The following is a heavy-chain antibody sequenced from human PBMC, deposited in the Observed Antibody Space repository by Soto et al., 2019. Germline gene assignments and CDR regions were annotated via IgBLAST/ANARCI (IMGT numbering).Heavy chain of an antibody. CDR1: GYTFTTYG. V-gene: IGHV1-18*01. CDR3: ARGVGSGIYYNQYNWFDP. J-gene: IGHJ5*02. Sequence: GASVKVSCKASGYTFTTYGISLVRQAPRQGLEWMGWINVYNGNTKYAQKLQGRVTMTTDTSTSTAYMELRSLISDDTAVYYCARGVGSGIYYNQYNWFDPWGQGTLVTVSS. D-gene: IGHD3-10*01. CDR2: INVYNGNT.